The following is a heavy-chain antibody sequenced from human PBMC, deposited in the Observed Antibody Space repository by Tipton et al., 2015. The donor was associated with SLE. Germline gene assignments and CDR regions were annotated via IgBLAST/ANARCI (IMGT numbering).Heavy chain of an antibody. V-gene: IGHV4-34*01. J-gene: IGHJ3*02. CDR2: INHSGST. Sequence: TLSFTCAVYGGSFSGYYWSWIRQPPGKGLEWIGEINHSGSTNYNPSLKSRVTISVDTSKNQFSLKLSSVTAADTAVYYCARGGRITMIVTASDIWGQGTMVTVSS. D-gene: IGHD3-22*01. CDR1: GGSFSGYY. CDR3: ARGGRITMIVTASDI.